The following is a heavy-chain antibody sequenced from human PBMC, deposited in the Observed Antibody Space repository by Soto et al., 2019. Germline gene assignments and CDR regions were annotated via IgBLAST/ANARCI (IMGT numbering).Heavy chain of an antibody. Sequence: PGGSLRLSCAASGVTFTSYAMTWVRQVPGEGLQWVSSISKSGDSTYYADSVKGRFTTSRDNSKNTLYLQMNSLRAEDTAVYYCARSELYYGSGSYGAFDIWGQGTMVTVSS. J-gene: IGHJ3*02. V-gene: IGHV3-23*01. D-gene: IGHD3-10*01. CDR1: GVTFTSYA. CDR2: ISKSGDST. CDR3: ARSELYYGSGSYGAFDI.